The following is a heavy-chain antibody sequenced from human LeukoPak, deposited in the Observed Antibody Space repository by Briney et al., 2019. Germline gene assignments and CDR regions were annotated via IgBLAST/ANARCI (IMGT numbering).Heavy chain of an antibody. CDR3: AKDHTSSSWYPWFWFDP. Sequence: QPGGSLRLSCAASGFTFSSYAMSWVRQAPGKGLEWVSAISGSGGSTYYADSVEGRFTISRDNSKNTLYLQMNSLRAEDTAVYYCAKDHTSSSWYPWFWFDPWGQGTLVTVSS. D-gene: IGHD6-13*01. J-gene: IGHJ5*02. CDR1: GFTFSSYA. CDR2: ISGSGGST. V-gene: IGHV3-23*01.